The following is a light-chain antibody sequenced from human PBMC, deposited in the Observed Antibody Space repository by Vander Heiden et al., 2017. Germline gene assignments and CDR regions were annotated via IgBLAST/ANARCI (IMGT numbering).Light chain of an antibody. Sequence: QSALTPPPSASGSPGQSVTISCTGTSSDIGVYNYVSWYQQHPGKAPKFLSYEVSKRPSGVPDRFSGSKSGNTASLTVSGLQAEDEADYYCSSYAGGNIVVFGGGTKLTVL. CDR2: EVS. J-gene: IGLJ2*01. CDR1: SSDIGVYNY. V-gene: IGLV2-8*01. CDR3: SSYAGGNIVV.